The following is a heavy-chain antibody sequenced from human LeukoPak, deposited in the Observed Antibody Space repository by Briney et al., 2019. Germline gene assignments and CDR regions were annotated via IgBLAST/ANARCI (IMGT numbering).Heavy chain of an antibody. V-gene: IGHV4-59*08. CDR1: GGSISSYY. D-gene: IGHD6-13*01. CDR2: IYYSGST. CDR3: ARQYSSSWYYASDI. J-gene: IGHJ3*02. Sequence: SETLSLTCTVSGGSISSYYWSWIRQPPGKGLEWIGYIYYSGSTNYNPSLKSRVTISVDTSKNQFSLKLSSVTAADTAVYYCARQYSSSWYYASDIWGQGTMVTVSS.